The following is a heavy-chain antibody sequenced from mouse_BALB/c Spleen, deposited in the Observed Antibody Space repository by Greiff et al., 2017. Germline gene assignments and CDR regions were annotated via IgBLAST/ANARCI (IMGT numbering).Heavy chain of an antibody. CDR1: GYAFTNYL. CDR2: INPGSGGT. Sequence: QVQLQHSGAELVRPGTSVKVSCKASGYAFTNYLIEWVKQRPGQGLEWIGVINPGSGGTNYNEKFKGKATLTADKSSSTAYMQLSSLTSDDSAVYFCARSYGNYVGMDYWGQGTSGTGSS. CDR3: ARSYGNYVGMDY. V-gene: IGHV1-54*01. D-gene: IGHD2-10*02. J-gene: IGHJ4*01.